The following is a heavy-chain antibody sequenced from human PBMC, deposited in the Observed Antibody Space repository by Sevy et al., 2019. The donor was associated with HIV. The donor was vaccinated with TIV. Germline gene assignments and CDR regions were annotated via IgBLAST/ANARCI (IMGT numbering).Heavy chain of an antibody. CDR3: ARDCGGGGMVRGHWYYYYYMDV. CDR1: GDSVSSNSAA. CDR2: TYYRSKWYN. D-gene: IGHD3-10*01. V-gene: IGHV6-1*01. Sequence: QSQTLSLTCAISGDSVSSNSAAWNWIRQSPSRGLEWLGRTYYRSKWYNDYAVSVKSRITINPDTSKNQFSLQLNSVTPEDTAVYYCARDCGGGGMVRGHWYYYYYMDVWGKGTTVTVSS. J-gene: IGHJ6*03.